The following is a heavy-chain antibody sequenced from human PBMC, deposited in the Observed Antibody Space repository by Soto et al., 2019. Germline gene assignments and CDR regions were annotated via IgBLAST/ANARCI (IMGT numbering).Heavy chain of an antibody. D-gene: IGHD6-13*01. CDR1: GFTVSSNY. J-gene: IGHJ4*02. Sequence: EVQLVEAGGGLVQPGGSLRLSCAASGFTVSSNYMSWVRQAPGKGLEWVSVIYSGGSTYYADSVKGRFTISRDNSKNTLYLQMNSLRAEDTAVYYCILSGAAGIFDYWGQGTLVTVSS. CDR3: ILSGAAGIFDY. V-gene: IGHV3-66*01. CDR2: IYSGGST.